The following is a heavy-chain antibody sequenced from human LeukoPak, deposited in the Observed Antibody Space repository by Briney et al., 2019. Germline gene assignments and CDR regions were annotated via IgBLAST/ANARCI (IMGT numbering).Heavy chain of an antibody. V-gene: IGHV3-21*01. D-gene: IGHD3-22*01. CDR2: ISSSSSYI. Sequence: GGSLRLSCAASGFTFSSYSMNWVRQAPGKGLEGVSSISSSSSYIYYADSVKGRFTISRDNAKNSLYLQMNSLRAEDPAVYYCARARGYYDLGAAFDYWGQGTLVTVSS. CDR1: GFTFSSYS. J-gene: IGHJ4*02. CDR3: ARARGYYDLGAAFDY.